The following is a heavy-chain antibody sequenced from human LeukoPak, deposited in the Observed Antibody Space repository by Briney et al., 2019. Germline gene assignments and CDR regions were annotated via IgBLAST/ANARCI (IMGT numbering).Heavy chain of an antibody. CDR2: IYYSGST. D-gene: IGHD1-14*01. CDR3: ASPNTGWSGDDAFDI. Sequence: PSETLSLTCTVSGGSISCSSYYWGWIRQPPGKGMERIGSIYYSGSTYYNPSLKSRVTISVDTSKNQFSLKLSSVTAADTAVYYCASPNTGWSGDDAFDIWGQGTMVTVSS. V-gene: IGHV4-39*01. J-gene: IGHJ3*02. CDR1: GGSISCSSYY.